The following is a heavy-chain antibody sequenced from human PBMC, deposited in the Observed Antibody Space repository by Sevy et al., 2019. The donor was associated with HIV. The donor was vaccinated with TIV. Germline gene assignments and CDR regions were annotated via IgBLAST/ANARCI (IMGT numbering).Heavy chain of an antibody. CDR1: GFTSNNYW. CDR3: ARGTAGVASV. V-gene: IGHV3-74*01. J-gene: IGHJ4*02. CDR2: INSDGLIT. Sequence: GGSLRLSCVVSGFTSNNYWMHWVRQAPGKGLVWVSRINSDGLITTYADSVKGRFTISRDLAKNTLFLQMISVRVEDTDLYYCARGTAGVASVWGQGTLVTVSS. D-gene: IGHD3-10*01.